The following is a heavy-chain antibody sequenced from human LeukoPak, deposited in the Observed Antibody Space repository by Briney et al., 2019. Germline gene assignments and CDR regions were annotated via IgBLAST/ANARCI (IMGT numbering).Heavy chain of an antibody. CDR2: ISGDGGST. CDR1: GFTLDDYA. Sequence: GGSLRLSCAASGFTLDDYAMHWVRQAPGKGLELVSLISGDGGSTYYADSVKGRFTISRDNSKNSLYLQMNSLRTEDTALYYCAQDSYYYYDSSGYATYYFDYWGQGTLVTVSS. CDR3: AQDSYYYYDSSGYATYYFDY. V-gene: IGHV3-43*02. D-gene: IGHD3-22*01. J-gene: IGHJ4*02.